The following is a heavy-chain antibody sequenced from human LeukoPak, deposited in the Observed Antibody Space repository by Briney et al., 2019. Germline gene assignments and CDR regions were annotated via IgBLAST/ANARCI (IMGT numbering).Heavy chain of an antibody. CDR3: ARQSVAHADY. V-gene: IGHV5-51*01. D-gene: IGHD4-23*01. CDR1: GYSFTNYW. Sequence: WGSLKISCKGSGYSFTNYWIGWVRQMPGQGVEWMGIIYPGDSDTRYSPSFQGQITISADKSISTAYLQWSSLKASDTAMYYCARQSVAHADYWGQGTLVTVSS. CDR2: IYPGDSDT. J-gene: IGHJ4*02.